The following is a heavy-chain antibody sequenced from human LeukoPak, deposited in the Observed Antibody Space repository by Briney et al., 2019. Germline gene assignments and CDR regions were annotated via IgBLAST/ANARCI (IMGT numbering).Heavy chain of an antibody. Sequence: GGSLRLSCTASGFIFRDYAMSWFRQAPGKGLEWVGFIRRKAYSETTQYAASVRGRFTISRDDSKSIAYLQMNSLKTEDTAVYYCTRSDYDSGGDDAFDIWGQGTMVTVSS. CDR1: GFIFRDYA. CDR3: TRSDYDSGGDDAFDI. D-gene: IGHD3-22*01. V-gene: IGHV3-49*03. J-gene: IGHJ3*02. CDR2: IRRKAYSETT.